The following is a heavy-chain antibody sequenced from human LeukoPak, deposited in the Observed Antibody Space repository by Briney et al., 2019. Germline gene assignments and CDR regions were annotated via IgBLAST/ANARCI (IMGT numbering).Heavy chain of an antibody. D-gene: IGHD2-21*01. CDR2: IYYSGST. V-gene: IGHV4-39*02. CDR1: GGSISSSSYY. CDR3: ARDNVVVIAQDKTARHYYCMDV. Sequence: SETLSLTCTVSGGSISSSSYYWGWIRQPPGKGLEWIGSIYYSGSTYYNPSLKSRVTISVGTSKNQFSLKLSSVTAADTAVYYCARDNVVVIAQDKTARHYYCMDVWGKGTTVTVSS. J-gene: IGHJ6*03.